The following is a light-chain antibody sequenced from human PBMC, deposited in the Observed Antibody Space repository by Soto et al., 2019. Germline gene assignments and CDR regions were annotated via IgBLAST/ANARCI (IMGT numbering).Light chain of an antibody. CDR1: SSDVGGYNY. CDR3: NSYTSSSTLDV. CDR2: EVS. V-gene: IGLV2-14*01. J-gene: IGLJ1*01. Sequence: QSALTQPASVSGSPEQSITMSCTGTSSDVGGYNYVSWYQQHPGKAPKLMIYEVSNRPSGVSNRFSGSKSGNTASLTISGLQAEDEADYYCNSYTSSSTLDVFGTGTKVTVL.